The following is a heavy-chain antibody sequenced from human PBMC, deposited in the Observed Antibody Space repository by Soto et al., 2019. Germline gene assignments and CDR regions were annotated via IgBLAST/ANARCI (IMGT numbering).Heavy chain of an antibody. D-gene: IGHD2-15*01. CDR1: GFIFSNFN. CDR2: ISSSSTYI. J-gene: IGHJ4*02. CDR3: ASVYCSGGYCYPKGGY. V-gene: IGHV3-21*01. Sequence: EVQLVESGGGLVKPGGSLRLSCAASGFIFSNFNMNWVRQAPGKGLEWVSSISSSSTYIYYADSLKGRFTISRDNAKNSLYLQMSSLRVEDTAVYYCASVYCSGGYCYPKGGYWGQGTLVTVSS.